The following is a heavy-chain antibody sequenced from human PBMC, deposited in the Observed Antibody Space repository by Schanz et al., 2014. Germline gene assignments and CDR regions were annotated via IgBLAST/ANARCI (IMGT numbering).Heavy chain of an antibody. D-gene: IGHD3-22*01. V-gene: IGHV1-18*01. CDR3: AGAFDSSGYYFDY. Sequence: QVQLVQSGAEVKKPGASVKVSCKASGYTFTSHGISWVRQAPGQGLEWMGWITAYNGDTNYALKLQGRVTMTTDTSTGTAYMELSGLRSEDTAVYYCAGAFDSSGYYFDYWGQGTLVTISS. CDR1: GYTFTSHG. CDR2: ITAYNGDT. J-gene: IGHJ4*02.